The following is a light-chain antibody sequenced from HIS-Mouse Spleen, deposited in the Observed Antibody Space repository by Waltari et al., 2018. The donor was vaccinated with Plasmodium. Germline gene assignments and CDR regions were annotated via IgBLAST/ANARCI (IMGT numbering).Light chain of an antibody. Sequence: QSALTQPPSASGSPGQSVTISCTGTSSDVGGYNYVSWSQPHPGKAPKLMIYEVSKRPSGVPDRFSGSKSGNTASLTVSGLQAEDEADYYCSSYAGSNNLVFGGGTKLTVL. CDR3: SSYAGSNNLV. CDR2: EVS. J-gene: IGLJ2*01. CDR1: SSDVGGYNY. V-gene: IGLV2-8*01.